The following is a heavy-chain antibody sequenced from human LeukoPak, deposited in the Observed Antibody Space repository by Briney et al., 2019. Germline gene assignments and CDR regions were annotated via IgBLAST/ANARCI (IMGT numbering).Heavy chain of an antibody. CDR2: INRSGST. Sequence: SETLSLTCAVYGGSFSGYYWSWIRQPPGKGLEWIGEINRSGSTNYNPSLKSRVTISVDTSKNQFSLKLSSVTAADTAVYYCARRRRVQLHFDYWGQGTLVTVSS. J-gene: IGHJ4*02. CDR3: ARRRRVQLHFDY. CDR1: GGSFSGYY. V-gene: IGHV4-34*01. D-gene: IGHD1-26*01.